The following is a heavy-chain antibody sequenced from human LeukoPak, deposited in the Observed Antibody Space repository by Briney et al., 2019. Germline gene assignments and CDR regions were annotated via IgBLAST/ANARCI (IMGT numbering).Heavy chain of an antibody. CDR2: IIPIFGTA. CDR3: ARRRGGSSGWSKGDWFDP. D-gene: IGHD6-19*01. V-gene: IGHV1-69*13. CDR1: GGTFSSYA. Sequence: GASVKVSCKASGGTFSSYAISWVRQAPGQGLEWMGGIIPIFGTANYAQKFQGRVTITADESTSTAYMELSSLRSEDTAVYYCARRRGGSSGWSKGDWFDPWGEGTLVTVSS. J-gene: IGHJ5*02.